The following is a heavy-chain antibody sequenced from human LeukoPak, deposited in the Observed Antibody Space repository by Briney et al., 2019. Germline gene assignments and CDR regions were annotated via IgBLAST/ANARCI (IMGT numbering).Heavy chain of an antibody. V-gene: IGHV3-43*02. D-gene: IGHD6-13*01. CDR3: AKDRTQQLVHGWCDP. CDR1: GFTFDDYA. J-gene: IGHJ5*02. CDR2: ISGDGGST. Sequence: PGGSLRLSCAASGFTFDDYARHWVRHARGKGLEWVSRISGDGGSTYYADSVKGRFTISRDNSKNSLYLQMNSLRTEDTALYYYAKDRTQQLVHGWCDPWGQGTLVTVSS.